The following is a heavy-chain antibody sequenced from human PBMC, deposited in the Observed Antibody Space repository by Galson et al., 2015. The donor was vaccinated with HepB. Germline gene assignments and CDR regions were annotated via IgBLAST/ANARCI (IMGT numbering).Heavy chain of an antibody. CDR2: INSDGSST. V-gene: IGHV3-74*01. CDR1: GFTFSSYW. J-gene: IGHJ3*02. D-gene: IGHD3-3*01. Sequence: SLRLSCAASGFTFSSYWMHWVRQAPGKGLVWVSRINSDGSSTSYADSVKGRLTISRDNAKNTLYLQMNSLRAEDTAVYYCARVPRRVYDDFWSGYYLDAFDIWGQGTMVTVSS. CDR3: ARVPRRVYDDFWSGYYLDAFDI.